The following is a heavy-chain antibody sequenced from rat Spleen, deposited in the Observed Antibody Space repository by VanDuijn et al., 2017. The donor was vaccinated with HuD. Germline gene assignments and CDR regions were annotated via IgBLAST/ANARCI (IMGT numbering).Heavy chain of an antibody. Sequence: EVQLVESGGGLVQPGRSLKLSCAASGFTFSSFSMAWVRQTPTKGLEWVASISTGGGNTYYRDSVKGRFTISRDNAKNTQYLQMDSLRSEDTATYYCARHRYSSGDVPFDYWGQGVMVTVSS. CDR2: ISTGGGNT. D-gene: IGHD1-1*01. CDR3: ARHRYSSGDVPFDY. J-gene: IGHJ2*01. V-gene: IGHV5S14*01. CDR1: GFTFSSFS.